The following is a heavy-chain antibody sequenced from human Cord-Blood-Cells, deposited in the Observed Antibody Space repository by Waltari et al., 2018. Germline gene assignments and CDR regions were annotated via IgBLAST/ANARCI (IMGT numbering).Heavy chain of an antibody. V-gene: IGHV1-69*01. CDR3: AGGGRGFWSGDYDY. D-gene: IGHD3-3*01. CDR2: IIPIFGTE. J-gene: IGHJ4*02. Sequence: GIIPIFGTENYAQKFQGRVTITADESTSTAYMELSSLRSEDTAVYYRAGGGRGFWSGDYDYWGQGTLVTVSS.